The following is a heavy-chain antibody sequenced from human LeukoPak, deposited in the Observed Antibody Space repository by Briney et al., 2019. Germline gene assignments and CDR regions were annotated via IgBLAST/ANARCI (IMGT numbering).Heavy chain of an antibody. CDR2: ISSSSSYI. V-gene: IGHV3-21*01. CDR1: GFTFSSYS. J-gene: IGHJ1*01. Sequence: PGGSLRLSCAASGFTFSSYSMNWVRQAPGKGLEWVSSISSSSSYIYYADSVKGRFTISRDNAKNSLYLQMNSLRAEDTAVYHCARDPVYYYDRVESEYFQHWGQGTLVTVSS. D-gene: IGHD3-22*01. CDR3: ARDPVYYYDRVESEYFQH.